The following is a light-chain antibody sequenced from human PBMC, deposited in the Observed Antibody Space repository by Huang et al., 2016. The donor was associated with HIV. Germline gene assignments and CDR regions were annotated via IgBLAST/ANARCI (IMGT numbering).Light chain of an antibody. J-gene: IGKJ1*01. CDR2: AAS. CDR3: QQSYSTPPWT. V-gene: IGKV1-39*01. CDR1: QSISSY. Sequence: DIQMTQSPSSLSASVGDRVTITCRASQSISSYLNWYQQKPGKAPKLLIYAASSLQSGVPSRFSGSGAGTDFTLTISRLQPEDFATDYCQQSYSTPPWTFGQGTEVEIK.